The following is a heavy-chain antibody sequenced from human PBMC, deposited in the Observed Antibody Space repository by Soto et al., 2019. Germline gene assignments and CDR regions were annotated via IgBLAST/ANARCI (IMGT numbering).Heavy chain of an antibody. D-gene: IGHD2-15*01. CDR3: ARDTNMGYCSGGSCSWFDP. J-gene: IGHJ5*02. CDR2: ISGYTSKT. Sequence: VQLVQSGAEVKKPGASVKVSCKASGYTFTTYGVAWVRQAPGQGLEWLGWISGYTSKTNYTQKHKGRVTLTADTSTSTAYMELRSLRPDDTAVYYCARDTNMGYCSGGSCSWFDPWGQGTLVTVSS. CDR1: GYTFTTYG. V-gene: IGHV1-18*04.